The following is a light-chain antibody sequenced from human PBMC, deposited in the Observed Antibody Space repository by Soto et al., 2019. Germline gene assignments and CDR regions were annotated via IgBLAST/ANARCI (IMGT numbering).Light chain of an antibody. J-gene: IGLJ3*02. Sequence: QAVVTQEPSLTVSPGGTVTLTCGSSTGAVTSGHYPYWFQQKPGQAPRTLIYDTSDKHSWTPARFSGSLLGGKAALTLTGAQPEDEAEYYCLLYYSGPRVFGVGTKLTVL. CDR1: TGAVTSGHY. CDR3: LLYYSGPRV. CDR2: DTS. V-gene: IGLV7-46*01.